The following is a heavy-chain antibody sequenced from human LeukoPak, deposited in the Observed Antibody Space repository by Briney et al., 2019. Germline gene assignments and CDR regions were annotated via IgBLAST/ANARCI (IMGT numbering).Heavy chain of an antibody. Sequence: SAGTLSLSCAASGCTFSNCWMTWARQAPGRGLEWVANIKEDGSETYYVASVKGRSTVSRENAENSPCMQMNIPTAEDTAIYYCATDHGYGSNAYRAFAYWGLGTLVTVSS. CDR3: ATDHGYGSNAYRAFAY. V-gene: IGHV3-7*01. CDR1: GCTFSNCW. J-gene: IGHJ4*02. D-gene: IGHD3-22*01. CDR2: IKEDGSET.